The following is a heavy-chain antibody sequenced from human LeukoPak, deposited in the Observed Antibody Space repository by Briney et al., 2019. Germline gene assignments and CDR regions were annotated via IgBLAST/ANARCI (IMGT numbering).Heavy chain of an antibody. Sequence: SETLSLTCSVSGDSISGYYWNWIRQPAGKELEWIGRIYSTGGTNHNPSLKNRVTMSVDTSNNQVSLKLSSVTAAGTAVYYCARERSGGYYWFDPWGRGILVTVSS. V-gene: IGHV4-4*07. CDR2: IYSTGGT. CDR1: GDSISGYY. D-gene: IGHD6-19*01. CDR3: ARERSGGYYWFDP. J-gene: IGHJ5*02.